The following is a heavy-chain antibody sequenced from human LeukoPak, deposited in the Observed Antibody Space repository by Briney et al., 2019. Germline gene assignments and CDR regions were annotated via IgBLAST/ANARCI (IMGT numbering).Heavy chain of an antibody. D-gene: IGHD2-8*01. J-gene: IGHJ4*02. Sequence: QPGGSLRLSCAASXFIFSSYSMSWVRQAPGKGLEWVSTISNSGDSTFYADSVKGRFTVSRDNSKNTLSLQLDSLRAEDTAVYYCASRKVYSFDFWGQGTLVTVSS. V-gene: IGHV3-23*01. CDR2: ISNSGDST. CDR3: ASRKVYSFDF. CDR1: XFIFSSYS.